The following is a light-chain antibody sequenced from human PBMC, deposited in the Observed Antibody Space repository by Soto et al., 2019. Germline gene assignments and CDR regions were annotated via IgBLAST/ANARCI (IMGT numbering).Light chain of an antibody. J-gene: IGKJ1*01. CDR2: KAS. Sequence: DIQMTQSPSTLSASVGDRVTITCRASQSVSNWLAWNQQKPGKAPKILIYKASSLESGVPSRFSGSGSGTEFTLTISSLRPDDFATYYCQHYNGYRWTFGQGTKVEIK. V-gene: IGKV1-5*03. CDR1: QSVSNW. CDR3: QHYNGYRWT.